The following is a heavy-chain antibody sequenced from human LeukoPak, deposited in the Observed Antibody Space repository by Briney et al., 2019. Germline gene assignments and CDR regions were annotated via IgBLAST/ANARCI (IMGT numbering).Heavy chain of an antibody. Sequence: SVTVSCKASGGTFSSYAISWVRQAPGQGLEWMGGIIPIFGTANYAQKFQGRVTITADKSTSTAYMELSSLRSEDTAVYYCAGGQQLEGDYYYYYYMDVWGKGTTVTVSS. CDR1: GGTFSSYA. CDR2: IIPIFGTA. J-gene: IGHJ6*03. D-gene: IGHD6-13*01. V-gene: IGHV1-69*06. CDR3: AGGQQLEGDYYYYYYMDV.